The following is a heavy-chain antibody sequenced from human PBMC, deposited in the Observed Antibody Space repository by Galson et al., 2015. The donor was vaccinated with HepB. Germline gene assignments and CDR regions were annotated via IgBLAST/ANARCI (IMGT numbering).Heavy chain of an antibody. CDR1: GFTFSDYA. Sequence: SLRLSCAASGFTFSDYAMHWVRQAPGKGLEWVAIIYHDGSSKYYGDSVKGRFTISRDNSKNTVYLQLNSLRAEDTAVYYCARSMYHYDSSGNSAGNRLDPWGQGTLVTVSS. CDR3: ARSMYHYDSSGNSAGNRLDP. J-gene: IGHJ5*02. V-gene: IGHV3-33*01. CDR2: IYHDGSSK. D-gene: IGHD3-22*01.